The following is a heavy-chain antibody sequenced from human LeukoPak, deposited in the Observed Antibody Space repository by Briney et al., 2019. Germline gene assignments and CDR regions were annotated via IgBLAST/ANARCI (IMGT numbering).Heavy chain of an antibody. D-gene: IGHD4-17*01. J-gene: IGHJ4*02. CDR1: GYTFTGYY. V-gene: IGHV1-3*01. Sequence: ASVKVSCKASGYTFTGYYMHWVRQAPGQRLEWMGWINAGNGNTKCSQKFQGRVTITRDTSASTAYMELSSLRSEDTAVYYCASSDYGDLFDYWGQGTLVTVSS. CDR3: ASSDYGDLFDY. CDR2: INAGNGNT.